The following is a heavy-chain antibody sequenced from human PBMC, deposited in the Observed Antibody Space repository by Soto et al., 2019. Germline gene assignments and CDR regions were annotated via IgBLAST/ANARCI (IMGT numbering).Heavy chain of an antibody. CDR1: GYTFTSYG. CDR3: NTYYYDSSGYPHPGY. CDR2: ISAYNGNT. D-gene: IGHD3-22*01. J-gene: IGHJ4*02. Sequence: ASVKVSCKASGYTFTSYGISWVRQAPGQGLEWMGWISAYNGNTNYAQKLQGRVTMTTDTSTSTAYMELRSLRSDDTAVYYCNTYYYDSSGYPHPGYWGQGTLVTVSS. V-gene: IGHV1-18*04.